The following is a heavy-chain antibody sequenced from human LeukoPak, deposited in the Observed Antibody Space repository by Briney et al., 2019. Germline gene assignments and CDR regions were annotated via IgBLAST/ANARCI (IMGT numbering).Heavy chain of an antibody. D-gene: IGHD2-15*01. V-gene: IGHV4-4*09. CDR2: IYTSGST. CDR3: ARLAATAY. CDR1: GGSISSYY. Sequence: PSETLSLTCTVSGGSISSYYWSWIRQPPGKGLEWIGYIYTSGSTNYNPSLKSRVTISADTSKNQCSLKLSSVTAADTAVYYCARLAATAYWGQGTLVTVSS. J-gene: IGHJ4*02.